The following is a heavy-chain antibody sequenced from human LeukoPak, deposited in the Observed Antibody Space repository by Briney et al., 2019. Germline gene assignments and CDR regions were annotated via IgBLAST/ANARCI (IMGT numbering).Heavy chain of an antibody. CDR1: GGSISSYY. D-gene: IGHD5-12*01. CDR3: ARGDDYKSTLFDY. CDR2: ISYSGTT. Sequence: SETLSLTCTVSGGSISSYYWNWIRQPPGKGLEWIGYISYSGTTNYNPSLKSRVTISVETSKKQFSLKLTSAAAADTAVYYCARGDDYKSTLFDYWGQGTLVTVSS. V-gene: IGHV4-59*01. J-gene: IGHJ4*02.